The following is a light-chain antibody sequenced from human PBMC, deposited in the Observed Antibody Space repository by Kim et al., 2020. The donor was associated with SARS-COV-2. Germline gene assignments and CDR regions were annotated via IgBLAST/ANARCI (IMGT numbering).Light chain of an antibody. CDR1: QSVLYSSNNKNY. Sequence: DIVMTQSPDSLAVSLGERATINCKSSQSVLYSSNNKNYLAWYQQKPGQPPKLLIYCASTRESRVPDRFSGSGSGTDFTLTISSLQAEDVAVYYCQQYYSPPYTFGQGTKLEI. J-gene: IGKJ2*01. CDR2: CAS. CDR3: QQYYSPPYT. V-gene: IGKV4-1*01.